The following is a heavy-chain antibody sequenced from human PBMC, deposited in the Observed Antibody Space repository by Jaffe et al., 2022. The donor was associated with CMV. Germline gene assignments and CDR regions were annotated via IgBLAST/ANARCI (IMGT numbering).Heavy chain of an antibody. CDR2: ISSSSSYI. J-gene: IGHJ5*02. V-gene: IGHV3-21*01. CDR3: ARLLGGSRGWFDP. Sequence: EVQLVESGGGLVKPGGSLRLSCAASGFTFSSYSMNWVRQAPGKGLEWVSSISSSSSYIYYADSVKGRFTISRDNAKNSLYLQMNSLRAEDTAVYYCARLLGGSRGWFDPWGQGTLVTVSS. CDR1: GFTFSSYS. D-gene: IGHD2-15*01.